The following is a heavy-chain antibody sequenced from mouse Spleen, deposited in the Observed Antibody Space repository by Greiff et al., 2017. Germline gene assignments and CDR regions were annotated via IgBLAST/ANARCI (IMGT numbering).Heavy chain of an antibody. V-gene: IGHV14-4*01. CDR3: TTDPYSYYSYDVGPLAY. J-gene: IGHJ3*01. CDR2: IDPENGDT. Sequence: EVQLQQSGAELVRPGASVKLSCTASGFNIKDDYMHWVKQRPEQGLEWIGWIDPENGDTEYASKFQGKATITADTSSNTAYLQLSSLTSEDTAVYYCTTDPYSYYSYDVGPLAYGGQGTLVTVSA. CDR1: GFNIKDDY. D-gene: IGHD2-12*01.